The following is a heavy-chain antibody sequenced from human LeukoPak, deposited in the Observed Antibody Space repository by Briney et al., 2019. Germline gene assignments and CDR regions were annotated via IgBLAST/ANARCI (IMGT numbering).Heavy chain of an antibody. CDR1: GLTFGDYH. Sequence: GGSLRLSCAASGLTFGDYHMSWIRQAPGKGLEWVSYISSSSDYTNYADSVKGRFTISRDNAKNSLYLQMNSLRDEDTAVYYCAAYCSTTSCYGVDYWGQGTLVTVSS. CDR2: ISSSSDYT. J-gene: IGHJ4*02. V-gene: IGHV3-11*06. D-gene: IGHD2-2*01. CDR3: AAYCSTTSCYGVDY.